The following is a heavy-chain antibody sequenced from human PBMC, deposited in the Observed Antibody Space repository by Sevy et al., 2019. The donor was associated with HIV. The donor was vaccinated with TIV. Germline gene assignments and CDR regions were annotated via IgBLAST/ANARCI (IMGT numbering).Heavy chain of an antibody. Sequence: GGYLRLSCAVSGFTVNTYAMSWVRQAPGKGLEWVAVINSSGGSTDYADSVRGRFSISRDNPNVFLEMNSLRVEDTAVYYCVKERVGYISSWYYFDYWGQGTLVTVSS. V-gene: IGHV3-23*01. CDR3: VKERVGYISSWYYFDY. CDR2: INSSGGST. D-gene: IGHD6-13*01. J-gene: IGHJ4*02. CDR1: GFTVNTYA.